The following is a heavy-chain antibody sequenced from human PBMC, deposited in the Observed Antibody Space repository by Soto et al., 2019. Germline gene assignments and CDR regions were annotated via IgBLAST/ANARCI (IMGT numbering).Heavy chain of an antibody. CDR2: ISSSSSYI. CDR1: GFTFSSYS. D-gene: IGHD1-26*01. J-gene: IGHJ3*02. Sequence: LRLSCAASGFTFSSYSMNWVRQAPRKGLEWVSSISSSSSYIYYADSVKGRFTISRDNAKNSLYLQMNSLRAEDTAVYYCARGKYSGSYPGAFDIWGQGTMVTVSS. CDR3: ARGKYSGSYPGAFDI. V-gene: IGHV3-21*01.